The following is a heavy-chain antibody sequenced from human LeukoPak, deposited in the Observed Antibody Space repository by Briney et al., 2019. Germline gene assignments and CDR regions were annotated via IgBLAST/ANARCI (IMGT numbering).Heavy chain of an antibody. J-gene: IGHJ2*01. Sequence: SETLSLTCTVSGGSISSSSYYWGWIRQPPGEGLEWIGSIYYSGSTYYNPSLKSRVTISVDTSKNQFSLKLSSVTAADTAVYYCARNERLPVWYFDLWGRGTLVTVSS. V-gene: IGHV4-39*07. CDR3: ARNERLPVWYFDL. D-gene: IGHD1-26*01. CDR2: IYYSGST. CDR1: GGSISSSSYY.